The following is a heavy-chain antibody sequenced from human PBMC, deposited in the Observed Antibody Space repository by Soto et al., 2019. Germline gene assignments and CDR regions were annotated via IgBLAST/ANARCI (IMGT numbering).Heavy chain of an antibody. Sequence: QVQLVQSGAEVKEPGSSVKVSCKASGGTFSTYSISWVRLAPGQGLEWMGMIIPMFGTPDYAQKSQGRVTITADESTSTVYMEMSSLRSEDTAVYYCAREGGAYSSGWRYFDYWGQGTLVTVSS. D-gene: IGHD6-19*01. CDR3: AREGGAYSSGWRYFDY. V-gene: IGHV1-69*18. CDR1: GGTFSTYS. CDR2: IIPMFGTP. J-gene: IGHJ4*02.